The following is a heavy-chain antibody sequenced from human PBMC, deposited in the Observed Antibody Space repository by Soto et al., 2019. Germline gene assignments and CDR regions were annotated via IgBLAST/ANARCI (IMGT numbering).Heavy chain of an antibody. J-gene: IGHJ4*02. CDR2: IIPIFGTA. CDR3: ASLGIAVAGTEGEFDY. V-gene: IGHV1-69*01. CDR1: GGTFSSYA. Sequence: QVQLVQSGAEVKKPGSSVKVSCKASGGTFSSYAISWVRQAPGQGLEWMGGIIPIFGTANYAQKFQGRVTITADESTSTAYMELSSLRSEGTAVYYCASLGIAVAGTEGEFDYWGQGTLVTVSS. D-gene: IGHD6-19*01.